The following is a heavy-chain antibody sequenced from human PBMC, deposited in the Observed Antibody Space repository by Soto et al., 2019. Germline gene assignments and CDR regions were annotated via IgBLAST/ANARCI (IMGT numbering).Heavy chain of an antibody. CDR2: INKDGSQT. CDR1: GFTFSNYW. Sequence: EVQLVESGGALVQPGGSLRLTCATSGFTFSNYWMTWVRQAPGKGLEWVAIINKDGSQTSFVDSVKGRFTIFRDNAKSSLYLQMNSLRGEDTVKYYCVKEIAAAQWGQGTLVTVSS. J-gene: IGHJ4*02. CDR3: VKEIAAAQ. V-gene: IGHV3-7*01. D-gene: IGHD6-25*01.